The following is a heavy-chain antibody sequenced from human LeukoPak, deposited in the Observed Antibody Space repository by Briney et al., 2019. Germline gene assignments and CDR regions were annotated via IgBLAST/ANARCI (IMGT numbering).Heavy chain of an antibody. J-gene: IGHJ6*03. V-gene: IGHV3-30*04. CDR3: AREGLIRDYYYMDV. D-gene: IGHD3/OR15-3a*01. CDR2: ISYDGSNK. Sequence: PGRSLRLSCAASGFTFSSYAMHWVRQAPGKGLEWVAVISYDGSNKYYADSVKGRFTISRDNSKNTLYLQMNSLRAEDTAVYYCAREGLIRDYYYMDVWGKGTTVTVSS. CDR1: GFTFSSYA.